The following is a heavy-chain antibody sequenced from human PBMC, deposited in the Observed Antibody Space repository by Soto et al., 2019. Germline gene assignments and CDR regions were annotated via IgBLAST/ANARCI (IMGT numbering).Heavy chain of an antibody. CDR3: AKISCSSTNCYVVSGAGADFDS. D-gene: IGHD2-2*01. CDR1: GFTFSTPV. Sequence: EVQLLESGGGLVQPGGSLRLSCAASGFTFSTPVMSWVRQAPGKWLEWVSAMSGSRVYTYYADSVKGRFTISIDNSKNTLYLQMNRLRADDTAVYYCAKISCSSTNCYVVSGAGADFDSWGQGTLVIVSS. CDR2: MSGSRVYT. J-gene: IGHJ4*02. V-gene: IGHV3-23*01.